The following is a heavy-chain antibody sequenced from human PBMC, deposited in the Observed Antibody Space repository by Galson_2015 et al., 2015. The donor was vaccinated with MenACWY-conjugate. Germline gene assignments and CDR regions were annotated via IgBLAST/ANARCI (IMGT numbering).Heavy chain of an antibody. D-gene: IGHD4-23*01. CDR2: IYHTGIT. CDR3: ARAGGWVGTANY. CDR1: GGSISTFY. J-gene: IGHJ4*02. Sequence: ETLSLTCTVSGGSISTFYWSWIRQSPGKGLEWIGYIYHTGITYYNPSLKSRVSISVDTAMDQFSLKVNSVTPADTAVYFCARAGGWVGTANYWGQGILATVSS. V-gene: IGHV4-59*01.